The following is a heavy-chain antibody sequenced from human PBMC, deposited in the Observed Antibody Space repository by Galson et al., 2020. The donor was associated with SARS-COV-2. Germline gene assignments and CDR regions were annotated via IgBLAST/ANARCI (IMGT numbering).Heavy chain of an antibody. J-gene: IGHJ4*02. CDR1: GYTFTTYG. CDR2: INTYNGNT. V-gene: IGHV1-18*01. Sequence: ASVKVSCKASGYTFTTYGITWVRQAPGQGLEWMGWINTYNGNTNYAQKLQGRVTMTTDTSTSTAYMELRSLRSDDPAVYYCAEEPYYYDTSGYYYFDYWGQGTLVTVSS. D-gene: IGHD3-22*01. CDR3: AEEPYYYDTSGYYYFDY.